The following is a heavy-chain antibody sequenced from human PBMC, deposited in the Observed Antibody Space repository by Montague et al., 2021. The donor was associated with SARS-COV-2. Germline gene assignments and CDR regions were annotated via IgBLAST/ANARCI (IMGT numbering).Heavy chain of an antibody. V-gene: IGHV3-43*02. CDR2: ITRDGTTT. D-gene: IGHD2-21*01. Sequence: SLRLSCAASGFTFDDYAMHWVRQVPGKGLQWVSLITRDGTTTSYADSVKGRFIISRDNRKGSLYLQMNSLTTDDTAVYYCAHIVVVVASALDEVFDLWGQGTLVTVSP. CDR1: GFTFDDYA. CDR3: AHIVVVVASALDEVFDL. J-gene: IGHJ3*01.